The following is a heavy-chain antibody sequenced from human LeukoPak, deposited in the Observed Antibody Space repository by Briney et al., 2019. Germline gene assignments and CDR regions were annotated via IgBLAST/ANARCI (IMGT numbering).Heavy chain of an antibody. CDR1: GYSISSGYY. Sequence: SETLSLTCTVSGYSISSGYYWGWIRQPPGKGLEWIGSIYHSGSTYYNPSLKSRVTISVDTSKNQFSLKLSSVTAADTAVYYCARALGGYCSSTSCYNWFDPWGQGTLATVSS. V-gene: IGHV4-38-2*02. J-gene: IGHJ5*02. CDR2: IYHSGST. CDR3: ARALGGYCSSTSCYNWFDP. D-gene: IGHD2-2*01.